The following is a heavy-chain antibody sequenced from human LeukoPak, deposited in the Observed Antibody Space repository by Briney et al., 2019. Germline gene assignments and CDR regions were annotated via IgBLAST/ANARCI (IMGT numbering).Heavy chain of an antibody. V-gene: IGHV3-23*01. CDR1: GFTFSSYA. D-gene: IGHD3-10*01. CDR3: AKDLIDYYGSGSYYTY. CDR2: ISGSGGST. Sequence: PGGSLRLSCAASGFTFSSYAMSWVRQAPGKGLEWVSAISGSGGSTYYADSVMGRFTISRDNSKDTLYLQMNSLRAEDTAVYYYAKDLIDYYGSGSYYTYWGQGTLVTVSS. J-gene: IGHJ4*02.